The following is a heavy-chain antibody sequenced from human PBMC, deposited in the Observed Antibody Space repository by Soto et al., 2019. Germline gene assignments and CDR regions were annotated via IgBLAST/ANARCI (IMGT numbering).Heavy chain of an antibody. J-gene: IGHJ6*04. V-gene: IGHV4-30-4*01. CDR1: GGSISSGDYY. D-gene: IGHD4-4*01. CDR3: ARPPTTVTGDYGMDV. Sequence: SETLSLTCTVSGGSISSGDYYWSWIRQPPGKGLEWIGYIYYSGSTYYNPSLKSRVTISVDTSKNQFSLKLSSVTAADTAVYYCARPPTTVTGDYGMDVWGKGTTVTVPS. CDR2: IYYSGST.